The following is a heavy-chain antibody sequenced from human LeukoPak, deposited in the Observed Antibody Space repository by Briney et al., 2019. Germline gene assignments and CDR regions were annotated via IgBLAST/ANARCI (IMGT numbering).Heavy chain of an antibody. CDR2: ISGSGGST. CDR1: GFTFSSYA. CDR3: AKHNYYDSSGYYYGGYFDY. D-gene: IGHD3-22*01. Sequence: GGSLRLSCAASGFTFSSYAMSRVRQAPGKGLEWVSAISGSGGSTYYADSVKGRFTISRDNSKNTLYLQMNSLRAEDTAVYYCAKHNYYDSSGYYYGGYFDYWGQGTLVTVSS. J-gene: IGHJ4*02. V-gene: IGHV3-23*01.